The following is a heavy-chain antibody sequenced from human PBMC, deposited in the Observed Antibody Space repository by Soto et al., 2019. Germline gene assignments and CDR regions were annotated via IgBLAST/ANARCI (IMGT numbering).Heavy chain of an antibody. Sequence: EVQLLESGGGLVQPGVSPRLSCAASGFTFSSYAMSWVRQAPGQGLEWVSAISGSGGSTYYADSVKGRFTISRDNSKNTLYLQMNSLRAEDTAVYYCAKDQGGYYYYGMDVWGQGTTVTVSS. CDR1: GFTFSSYA. V-gene: IGHV3-23*01. CDR3: AKDQGGYYYYGMDV. CDR2: ISGSGGST. J-gene: IGHJ6*02.